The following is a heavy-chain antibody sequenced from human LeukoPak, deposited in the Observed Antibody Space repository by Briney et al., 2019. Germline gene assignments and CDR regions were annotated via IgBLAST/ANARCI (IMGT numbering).Heavy chain of an antibody. Sequence: GASVKVSCKASGYTFTSYGISWVRQAPGQGLEWMGWISAYNGNTNYAQKLQGRVTMTTNTSTSTAYMELRSLRSDDTAVYYCARDSSSGSYYGYFQHWGQGTLVTVSS. CDR2: ISAYNGNT. J-gene: IGHJ1*01. V-gene: IGHV1-18*01. CDR3: ARDSSSGSYYGYFQH. CDR1: GYTFTSYG. D-gene: IGHD1-26*01.